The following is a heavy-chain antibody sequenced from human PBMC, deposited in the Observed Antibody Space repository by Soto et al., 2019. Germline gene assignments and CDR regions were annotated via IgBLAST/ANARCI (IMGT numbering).Heavy chain of an antibody. J-gene: IGHJ6*02. D-gene: IGHD6-13*01. Sequence: GESLKISCKGSGYSFTSYWIGWVRQMPGKGLEWMGIIYPGDSDTRYSPSFQGQVTITADKSISTAYLQWSSLKASDTAMYYCARTAAAGKYYYGTDVWGQGTTVTVSS. CDR2: IYPGDSDT. CDR3: ARTAAAGKYYYGTDV. V-gene: IGHV5-51*01. CDR1: GYSFTSYW.